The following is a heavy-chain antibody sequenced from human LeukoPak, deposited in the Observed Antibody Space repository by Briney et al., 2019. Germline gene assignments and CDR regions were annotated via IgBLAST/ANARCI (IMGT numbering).Heavy chain of an antibody. Sequence: SETLSLNCTVSGGSISSYYWSWIRQPPGQGLEWIGYIYYSGSTNYNPSLKSRVTISVDTSKNQFSLKLSSVTAADTAVYYCARLHIVVVPAAIDYWGQGTWSPSPQ. J-gene: IGHJ4*02. V-gene: IGHV4-59*08. CDR1: GGSISSYY. D-gene: IGHD2-2*01. CDR3: ARLHIVVVPAAIDY. CDR2: IYYSGST.